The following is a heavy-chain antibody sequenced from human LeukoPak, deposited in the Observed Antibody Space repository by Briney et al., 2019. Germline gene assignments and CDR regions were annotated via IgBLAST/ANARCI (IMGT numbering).Heavy chain of an antibody. Sequence: PGGSLRLSCVTSGFTVSTNYMSWVRQAPGKGLVWVSRINSDGSSTSYADSVKGRFTISRDNAKNTLYLQMNSLRAEDTAVYYCVGYSYGAHFDYWGQGTLVTVSS. V-gene: IGHV3-74*01. CDR1: GFTVSTNY. CDR2: INSDGSST. CDR3: VGYSYGAHFDY. D-gene: IGHD5-18*01. J-gene: IGHJ4*02.